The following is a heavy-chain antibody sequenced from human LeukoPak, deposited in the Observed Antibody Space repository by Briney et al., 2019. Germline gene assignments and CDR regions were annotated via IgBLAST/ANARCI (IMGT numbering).Heavy chain of an antibody. J-gene: IGHJ3*01. CDR3: VKDLGDDYENAFDF. D-gene: IGHD4-17*01. V-gene: IGHV3-23*01. CDR1: GFAFSRYA. CDR2: ASGSGEST. Sequence: GGSLRLSCEASGFAFSRYAMSWVRHPPGRGLEWVSSASGSGESTFYAASVKRRFTISRDNSKNTVYLQMNSLRAEDTAPYYCVKDLGDDYENAFDFWGQGTLVTVSS.